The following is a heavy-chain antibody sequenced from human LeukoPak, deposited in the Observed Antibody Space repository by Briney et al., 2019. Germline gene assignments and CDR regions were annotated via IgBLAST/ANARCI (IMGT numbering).Heavy chain of an antibody. Sequence: PGRSLRLSCAASGFAFNSYGMHRVRQAPGKGLEWVGRIKSKTDGGTTDYAAPVKGRFTISRDDSKNTLYLQMNSLKTEDTAVYYCTTDISQLVTLYYYYYYMDVWGKGTTVTISS. J-gene: IGHJ6*03. D-gene: IGHD6-13*01. CDR2: IKSKTDGGTT. CDR1: GFAFNSYG. CDR3: TTDISQLVTLYYYYYYMDV. V-gene: IGHV3-15*01.